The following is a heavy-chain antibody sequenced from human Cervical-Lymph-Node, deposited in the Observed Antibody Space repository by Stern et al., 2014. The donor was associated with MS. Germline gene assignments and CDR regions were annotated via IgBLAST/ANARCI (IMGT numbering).Heavy chain of an antibody. CDR3: ARDNFRYYGSGSYHY. CDR2: ISYDGSNK. V-gene: IGHV3-30-3*01. J-gene: IGHJ4*02. Sequence: VQLVESGGGVVQPGRSLRLSCAASGFTFSSYAMHWVRQAPGKGLEWVAVISYDGSNKYYADSVKGRFTISRDNSKNTLYLQMNSLRAEDTAVYYCARDNFRYYGSGSYHYWGQGTLVTVSS. CDR1: GFTFSSYA. D-gene: IGHD3-10*01.